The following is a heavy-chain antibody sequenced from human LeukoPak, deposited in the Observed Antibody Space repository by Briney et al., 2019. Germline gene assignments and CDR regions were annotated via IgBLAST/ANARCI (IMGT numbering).Heavy chain of an antibody. CDR3: SKARRGYSGYDSSPFDP. CDR1: GFTFSSYW. D-gene: IGHD5-12*01. CDR2: ISGSGGST. J-gene: IGHJ5*02. V-gene: IGHV3-23*01. Sequence: GGSLRLSCAASGFTFSSYWMSWVRQAPGKGLEWVSAISGSGGSTYYADSVKGRFTISRDNSKNTLYLQMNSLRAEDTAIYYCSKARRGYSGYDSSPFDPWGQGTLVTVSS.